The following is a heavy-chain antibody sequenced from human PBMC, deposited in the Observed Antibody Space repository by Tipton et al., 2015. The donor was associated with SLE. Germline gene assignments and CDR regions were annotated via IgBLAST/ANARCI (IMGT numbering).Heavy chain of an antibody. J-gene: IGHJ4*02. Sequence: LRLSCTVSGGSISRTSDFWGWIRQPPGKGLEWIGSIHYSGSTNYNPSLKSRVTISVDTSKNQFSLKLSSVTAADTAVYYCARDADSSSWYYFDYWGQGTLVTVSS. CDR3: ARDADSSSWYYFDY. CDR2: IHYSGST. CDR1: GGSISRTSDF. D-gene: IGHD6-13*01. V-gene: IGHV4-39*07.